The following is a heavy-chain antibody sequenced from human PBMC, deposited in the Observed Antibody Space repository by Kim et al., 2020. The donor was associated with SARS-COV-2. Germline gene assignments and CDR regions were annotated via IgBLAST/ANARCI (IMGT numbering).Heavy chain of an antibody. J-gene: IGHJ6*02. D-gene: IGHD2-21*02. Sequence: GGSLRLSCAASGFTFSNAWMSWVRQAPGKGLEWVGRIKSRTDGGTTDYAAPGKGRFTISRDDSKNTLYLQMNSQKTEDTAVYYCTTEPPSVGGWYSVGSLWGMDVWGQGTTVTVSS. CDR3: TTEPPSVGGWYSVGSLWGMDV. CDR1: GFTFSNAW. V-gene: IGHV3-15*01. CDR2: IKSRTDGGTT.